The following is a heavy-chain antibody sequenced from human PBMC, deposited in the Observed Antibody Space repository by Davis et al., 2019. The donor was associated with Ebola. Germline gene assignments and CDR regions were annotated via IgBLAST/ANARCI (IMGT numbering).Heavy chain of an antibody. V-gene: IGHV4-34*01. D-gene: IGHD4-17*01. Sequence: SETLSLTCAVYAGSFSDYYWNWIRQPPGKGLEWIGEINHSGSTNYNPSLKSRVTISVDTSKNQFSLKLSSVTAADTAVYYCARDDYGDYGTTIDYWGQGTLVTVSS. J-gene: IGHJ4*02. CDR3: ARDDYGDYGTTIDY. CDR2: INHSGST. CDR1: AGSFSDYY.